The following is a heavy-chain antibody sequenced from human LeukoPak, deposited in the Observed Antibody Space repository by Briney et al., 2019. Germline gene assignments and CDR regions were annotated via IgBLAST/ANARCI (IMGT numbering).Heavy chain of an antibody. CDR3: ARNYYDSSGYCPFVY. Sequence: SETLSLTCAVYGESFSGYYWSWIRQPPGKGLEWIGEINHSGATNYNPSLKSRVTISVDTSKNQFSLKLSSVTAADTAVYYCARNYYDSSGYCPFVYWGQGTLVTVSS. J-gene: IGHJ4*02. CDR2: INHSGAT. D-gene: IGHD3-22*01. V-gene: IGHV4-34*01. CDR1: GESFSGYY.